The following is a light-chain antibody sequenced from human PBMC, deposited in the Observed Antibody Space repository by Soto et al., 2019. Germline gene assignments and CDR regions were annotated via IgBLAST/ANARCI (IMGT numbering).Light chain of an antibody. CDR2: GAS. J-gene: IGKJ4*02. CDR1: QSISNS. V-gene: IGKV1-39*01. CDR3: QESYTALWGT. Sequence: DIQMTQSPSSLSASGGDRVTITCRASQSISNSLNWYQQKLGKVPKVLIYGASSLQRGVPSRFSGSGSGTDFTLTISSLQPADFAAYYCQESYTALWGTFGEGTKVEI.